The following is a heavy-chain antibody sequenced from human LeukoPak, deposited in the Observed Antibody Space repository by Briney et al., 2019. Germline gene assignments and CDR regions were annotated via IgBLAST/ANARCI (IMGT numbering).Heavy chain of an antibody. V-gene: IGHV3-48*04. D-gene: IGHD4-23*01. CDR1: GFTFSSYS. Sequence: PGGSLRLSCAASGFTFSSYSMNWVRQAPGKGLEWVSYISSSSSTIYYADSVKGRFTISRDNAKNSLYLQMNSLRAEDTAVYYCARDRHDYGGNERDYWGQGTLVTVSS. CDR2: ISSSSSTI. J-gene: IGHJ4*02. CDR3: ARDRHDYGGNERDY.